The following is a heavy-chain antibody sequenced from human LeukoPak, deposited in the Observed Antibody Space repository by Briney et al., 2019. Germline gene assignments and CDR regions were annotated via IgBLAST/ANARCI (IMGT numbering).Heavy chain of an antibody. CDR3: AKPGYSGYGVFDY. J-gene: IGHJ4*02. CDR1: GFTFSSYA. Sequence: PGGSLRLSCAASGFTFSSYAMSWVRQAPGKGLEWVSAISGSGGSTYYADSVKGRFTISRDNSKNPLYRQMNSLRAEDTAVYYCAKPGYSGYGVFDYWGQGTLVTVSS. CDR2: ISGSGGST. V-gene: IGHV3-23*01. D-gene: IGHD5-12*01.